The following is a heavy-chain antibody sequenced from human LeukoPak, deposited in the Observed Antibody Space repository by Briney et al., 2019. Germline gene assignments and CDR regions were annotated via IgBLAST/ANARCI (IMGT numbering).Heavy chain of an antibody. CDR3: ARDQASPPTDMDV. Sequence: PSQTLSLTCTVSGGSISSGGYYWSWIRQPPGKGLEWIGYIYHSGSTYYNPSLKSRVTISVDRSKNQFSLKLSSVTAADTAVYYCARDQASPPTDMDVWGKGTTVTVSS. D-gene: IGHD5-12*01. CDR1: GGSISSGGYY. CDR2: IYHSGST. J-gene: IGHJ6*03. V-gene: IGHV4-30-2*01.